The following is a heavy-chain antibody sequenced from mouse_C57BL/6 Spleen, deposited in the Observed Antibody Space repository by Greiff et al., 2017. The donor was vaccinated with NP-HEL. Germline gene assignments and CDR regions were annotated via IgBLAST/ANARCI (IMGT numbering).Heavy chain of an antibody. CDR2: IYPGDGDT. Sequence: VKLQESGAELVKPGASVKISCKASGYAFSSYWMNWVKQRPGKGLEWIGQIYPGDGDTNYNGKFKGKATLTADKSSSTAYMQLSSLTSEDSAVYFCARKNYYGSSYPYAMDYWGQGTSVTVSS. CDR3: ARKNYYGSSYPYAMDY. J-gene: IGHJ4*01. D-gene: IGHD1-1*01. V-gene: IGHV1-80*01. CDR1: GYAFSSYW.